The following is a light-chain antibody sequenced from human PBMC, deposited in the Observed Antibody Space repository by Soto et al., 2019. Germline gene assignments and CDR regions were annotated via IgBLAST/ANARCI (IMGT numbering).Light chain of an antibody. CDR3: QQYGRSGT. Sequence: EIVLTQSPGTLSLSPVEIATLSCMASQSVSRTYLAWYQQKPVQAPRLLIYATSSRATGIPDRFSGSGSGTDFTLAISRLETEDFAVYYCQQYGRSGTFGQGTKVDIK. J-gene: IGKJ1*01. CDR1: QSVSRTY. CDR2: ATS. V-gene: IGKV3-20*01.